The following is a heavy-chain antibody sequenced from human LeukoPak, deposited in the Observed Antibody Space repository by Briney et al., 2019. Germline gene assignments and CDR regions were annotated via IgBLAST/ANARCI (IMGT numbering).Heavy chain of an antibody. V-gene: IGHV3-53*01. CDR3: AREHGYSSGWSPFDP. Sequence: GGSLRLSCAASGFTVSSNYMSWVRQAPGKGLEWVSVIYSGGSTYYADSVKGRFTISRDNSKNTLYLQMNSLRAEDTAVYYCAREHGYSSGWSPFDPWGQGTLVTVSS. D-gene: IGHD6-19*01. CDR1: GFTVSSNY. J-gene: IGHJ5*02. CDR2: IYSGGST.